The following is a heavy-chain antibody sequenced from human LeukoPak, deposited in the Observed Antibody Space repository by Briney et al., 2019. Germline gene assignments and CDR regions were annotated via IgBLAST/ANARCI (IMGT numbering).Heavy chain of an antibody. J-gene: IGHJ4*02. Sequence: GGSLRLSCAASGFTPDDYGMSWVRHAPGKGLERVSLISGDGGSTYYADAVKGRFTTTRDNSKNSLYLQMNSLRTEDTALYYCAKGSTIAVAVDGDYWGQGTLVTVSS. CDR1: GFTPDDYG. V-gene: IGHV3-43*02. CDR3: AKGSTIAVAVDGDY. CDR2: ISGDGGST. D-gene: IGHD6-19*01.